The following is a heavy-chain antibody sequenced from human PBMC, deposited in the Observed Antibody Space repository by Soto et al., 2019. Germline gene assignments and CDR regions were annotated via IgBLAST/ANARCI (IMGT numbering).Heavy chain of an antibody. CDR2: ISAYDGNT. V-gene: IGHV1-18*01. CDR3: ARPLDYYDYAMDV. CDR1: GYTFASFG. Sequence: QVQLVQSGAEVKKPGASVKVSCKASGYTFASFGVNWVRQAPGQGLEWMGWISAYDGNTNYAQRFQGRVTMTTDTSTTTAYMELTSLRSDDTAVYYCARPLDYYDYAMDVWGQGTTVTVSS. J-gene: IGHJ6*02.